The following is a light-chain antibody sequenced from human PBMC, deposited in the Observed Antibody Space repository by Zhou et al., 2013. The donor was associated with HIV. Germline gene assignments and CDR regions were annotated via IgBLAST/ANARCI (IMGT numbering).Light chain of an antibody. CDR3: QQYYTYPWT. V-gene: IGKV1-27*01. CDR2: GAS. CDR1: QGIRNF. Sequence: DIQMTQSPSSLSASVGDRVTITCRASQGIRNFLAWYQQKPGKVPKVLIYGASTLQSGVPSRFSGSGSGTDFTLTISCLQSEDFATYFCQQYYTYPWTFGQGTKVEIK. J-gene: IGKJ1*01.